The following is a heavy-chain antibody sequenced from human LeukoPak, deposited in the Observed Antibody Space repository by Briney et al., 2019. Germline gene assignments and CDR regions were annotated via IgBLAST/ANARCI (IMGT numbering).Heavy chain of an antibody. D-gene: IGHD3-22*01. CDR2: ISSSGSTI. CDR3: ARFGVDSSGYYFFAFDI. V-gene: IGHV3-11*04. CDR1: GFTFSDYY. J-gene: IGHJ3*02. Sequence: GGSLRLSCAASGFTFSDYYMSWIRQAPGKRLEWVSYISSSGSTIYYADSVKGRFTISRDNAKNSLYLQMNSLRAEDTAVYYCARFGVDSSGYYFFAFDIWGQGTMVTVSS.